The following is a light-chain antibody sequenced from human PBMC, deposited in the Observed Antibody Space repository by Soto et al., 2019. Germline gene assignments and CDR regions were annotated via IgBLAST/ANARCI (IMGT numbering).Light chain of an antibody. J-gene: IGLJ2*01. CDR3: SSYTSISNVV. Sequence: QSALTQPASVSGSPGQSITISCTGTSSDVGGYNYVSWYQQHPGKAPQLMIYEVSNRPSGVYNRFSGSKSGNTASLTISGLQAEDEADYYCSSYTSISNVVFGGGTKLTVL. CDR1: SSDVGGYNY. V-gene: IGLV2-14*01. CDR2: EVS.